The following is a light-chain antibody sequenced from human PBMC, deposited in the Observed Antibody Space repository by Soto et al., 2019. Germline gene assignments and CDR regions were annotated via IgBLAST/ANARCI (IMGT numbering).Light chain of an antibody. CDR3: QQSYSTRYT. J-gene: IGKJ2*01. V-gene: IGKV1-39*01. Sequence: DIQMTQSPSSLSASVGDRVTITCRASQSISSYLNWYQQKPGKAPKLLIYAASSLQSGVPSRFNGSGSGTDFTLTIRSLQPEDFATYYCQQSYSTRYTFVQGTKLEIK. CDR1: QSISSY. CDR2: AAS.